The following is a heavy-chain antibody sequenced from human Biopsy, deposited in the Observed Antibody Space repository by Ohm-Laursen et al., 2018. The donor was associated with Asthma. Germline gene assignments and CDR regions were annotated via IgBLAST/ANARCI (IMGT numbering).Heavy chain of an antibody. V-gene: IGHV3-30*03. CDR2: LSYNGNNK. J-gene: IGHJ4*02. CDR3: ARGDWYGSASNGY. D-gene: IGHD6-6*01. CDR1: GFILSNYD. Sequence: SLRLSCPASGFILSNYDMHWVRQAPGKGLEWVAVLSYNGNNKYYADSVRGRFTISRDNSENTLYLQMNSLRVEDTAVYYCARGDWYGSASNGYWGQGTLVTVSA.